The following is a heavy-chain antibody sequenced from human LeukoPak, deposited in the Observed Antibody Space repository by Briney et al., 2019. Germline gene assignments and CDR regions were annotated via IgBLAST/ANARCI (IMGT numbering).Heavy chain of an antibody. CDR3: ASRLYSGSYYPSWFDP. V-gene: IGHV1-69*13. Sequence: SVKVSCKASGGTFSSYAISWVRQAPGQGLEWMGGIIPIFGTANYAQKFQGRVTITADESTSTAYMELSSLRSEDTAVYYCASRLYSGSYYPSWFDPWGQGTLVTVSS. CDR2: IIPIFGTA. CDR1: GGTFSSYA. J-gene: IGHJ5*02. D-gene: IGHD1-26*01.